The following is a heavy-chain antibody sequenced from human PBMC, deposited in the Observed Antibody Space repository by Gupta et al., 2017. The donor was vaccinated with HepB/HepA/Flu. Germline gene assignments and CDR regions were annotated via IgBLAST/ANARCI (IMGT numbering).Heavy chain of an antibody. CDR1: GFTFSSYW. D-gene: IGHD5-18*01. CDR3: ARVAAMVADDEEYYGMDV. J-gene: IGHJ6*02. Sequence: EVQLVESGGGLVQPGGSLRLSCAASGFTFSSYWLSWVRQAPGKGLEVVANIKKDGSENYYVESAKGRCTISRSNAKNSLLCQMNSLRAEEPAVYYYARVAAMVADDEEYYGMDVWGQGTTVTVSS. V-gene: IGHV3-7*01. CDR2: IKKDGSEN.